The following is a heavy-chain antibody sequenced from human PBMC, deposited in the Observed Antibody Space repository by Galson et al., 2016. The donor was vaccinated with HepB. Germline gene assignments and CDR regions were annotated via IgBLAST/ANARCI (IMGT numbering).Heavy chain of an antibody. V-gene: IGHV1-2*02. Sequence: SVKVSCKASGYILTGHYIHWVRQAPGQGLEWMGWINPNGGGTNSAQKLHGRLTMTRDTSVSTAHMELTRLRSDDTAVYYCARVGSSGWSYSYLDYWGQGTLVTVSS. D-gene: IGHD6-13*01. CDR2: INPNGGGT. CDR3: ARVGSSGWSYSYLDY. J-gene: IGHJ4*02. CDR1: GYILTGHY.